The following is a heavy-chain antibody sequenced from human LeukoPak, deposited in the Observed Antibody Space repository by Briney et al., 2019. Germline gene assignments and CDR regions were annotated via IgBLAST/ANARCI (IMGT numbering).Heavy chain of an antibody. CDR3: ARVGYSSVWTPFAMDV. CDR1: GDSFSSNSAA. CDR2: TYYRSKWYN. Sequence: SQTLSLTCAISGDSFSSNSAAWNWIRQSPSRGLEWLGRTYYRSKWYNDYAVSVKSRITINPDTSQNQFSLQLNSVTPEDTAVYYCARVGYSSVWTPFAMDVWGQGTTVTVSS. V-gene: IGHV6-1*01. D-gene: IGHD6-19*01. J-gene: IGHJ6*02.